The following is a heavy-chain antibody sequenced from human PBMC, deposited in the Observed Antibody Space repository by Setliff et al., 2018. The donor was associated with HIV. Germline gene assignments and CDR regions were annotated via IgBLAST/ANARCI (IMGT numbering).Heavy chain of an antibody. J-gene: IGHJ4*02. CDR3: ARLYYAISTAYVDGFDS. CDR2: INHSGST. V-gene: IGHV4-34*01. Sequence: SETLSLTCAVYGVSFSGYYWSWIRQPPGTGLEWIGEINHSGSTSYKPSLKIRVSISVDTSKNQFSLRLSSVTAADSAVYYCARLYYAISTAYVDGFDSWGQGTLVTVSS. D-gene: IGHD3-9*01. CDR1: GVSFSGYY.